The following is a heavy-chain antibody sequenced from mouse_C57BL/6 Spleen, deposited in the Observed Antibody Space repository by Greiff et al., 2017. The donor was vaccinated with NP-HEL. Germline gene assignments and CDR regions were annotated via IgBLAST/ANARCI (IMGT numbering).Heavy chain of an antibody. CDR2: INPNNGGT. CDR1: GYTFTDYY. CDR3: AREGGSDD. V-gene: IGHV1-26*01. J-gene: IGHJ2*01. Sequence: EVQLQQSGPELVKPGASVKISCKASGYTFTDYYMNWVKQSHGKSLEWIGDINPNNGGTSYNQKFKGTATLTVDTSSSTAYMELRSLTAEDSAVYYCAREGGSDDWGQGTTLTVSS.